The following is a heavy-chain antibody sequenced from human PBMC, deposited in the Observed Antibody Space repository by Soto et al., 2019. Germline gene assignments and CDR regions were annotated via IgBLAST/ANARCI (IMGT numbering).Heavy chain of an antibody. J-gene: IGHJ5*02. Sequence: ASVKVSCKASGYTFTSYGISWVRQAPGQGLEWMGWISACNGNTNYAQKLQGRVTMTTDTSTGTAYMGLRSLRSDDTAWYYCARAAYIVVVPAARWFDPWGQGTLVTVSS. V-gene: IGHV1-18*01. CDR3: ARAAYIVVVPAARWFDP. CDR1: GYTFTSYG. D-gene: IGHD2-2*01. CDR2: ISACNGNT.